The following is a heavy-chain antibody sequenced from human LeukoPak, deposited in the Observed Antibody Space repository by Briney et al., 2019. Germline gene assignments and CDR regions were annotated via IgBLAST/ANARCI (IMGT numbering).Heavy chain of an antibody. Sequence: GGSLRLSCAASGFTFRNFAMSWVRQTPGKGLECVSTISVRGDSTYYADSVKGWFAISRDNSKNTLILQMDGLRADDTALYYCAKGHTIEGMYSNGWYGSPYCDYRGQGTLVTVSS. CDR3: AKGHTIEGMYSNGWYGSPYCDY. D-gene: IGHD6-19*01. J-gene: IGHJ4*02. CDR2: ISVRGDST. CDR1: GFTFRNFA. V-gene: IGHV3-23*01.